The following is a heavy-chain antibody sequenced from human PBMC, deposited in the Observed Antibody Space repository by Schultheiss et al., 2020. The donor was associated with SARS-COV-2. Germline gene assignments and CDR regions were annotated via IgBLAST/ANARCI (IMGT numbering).Heavy chain of an antibody. CDR3: ARQGISRYFGTSDP. CDR1: GGSISGSNYY. V-gene: IGHV4-39*01. D-gene: IGHD3-9*01. CDR2: VSYSGRT. J-gene: IGHJ5*02. Sequence: SETLSLTCNVSGGSISGSNYYWGWIRQPPGQGLEWIGSVSYSGRTYQNPSLKGRVTTSIDTSKNQFSLRLSSVTAADTAVYYCARQGISRYFGTSDPWGQGTLVTVSS.